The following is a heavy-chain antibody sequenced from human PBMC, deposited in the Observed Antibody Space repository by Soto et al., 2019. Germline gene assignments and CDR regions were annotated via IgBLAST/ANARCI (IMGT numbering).Heavy chain of an antibody. CDR3: AKRDSSGYYPGGGMDV. V-gene: IGHV3-23*01. D-gene: IGHD3-22*01. CDR2: ISGSGGST. J-gene: IGHJ6*02. CDR1: GFTFSSYA. Sequence: LRLSCAASGFTFSSYAMSWVRQAPGKGLEWVSAISGSGGSTYYADSVKGRFTISRDNSKNTLYLQMNSLRAEDTAVYYCAKRDSSGYYPGGGMDVWGQGTTVTVSS.